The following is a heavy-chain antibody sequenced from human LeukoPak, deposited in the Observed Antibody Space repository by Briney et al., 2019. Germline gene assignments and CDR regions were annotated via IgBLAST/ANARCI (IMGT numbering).Heavy chain of an antibody. V-gene: IGHV1-69*13. CDR1: GGTFSSYA. D-gene: IGHD3-3*01. CDR3: ARSITIFGVAGPFDP. Sequence: SVKVSCKASGGTFSSYAISWVRQAPGQGLEWMGGIIPIFGTANYAQKFQGRVTITGDESTSTAYMELSSLRSEDTAVYYCARSITIFGVAGPFDPWGQGTLVTVSS. CDR2: IIPIFGTA. J-gene: IGHJ5*02.